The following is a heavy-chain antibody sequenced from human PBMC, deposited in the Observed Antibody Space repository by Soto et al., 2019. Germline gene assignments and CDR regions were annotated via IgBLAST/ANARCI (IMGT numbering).Heavy chain of an antibody. CDR3: TSSVTSPFDY. CDR2: IRNKANSYAT. CDR1: GFTFSGSA. Sequence: GGSLRLSCAASGFTFSGSAMHWVRQAAGKGLEWCGRIRNKANSYATAYAASVKGRFTISRDDSKNTAYLQMNSLKTEDTAVYYCTSSVTSPFDYWGQGTLVTVSS. V-gene: IGHV3-73*01. J-gene: IGHJ4*02. D-gene: IGHD2-2*01.